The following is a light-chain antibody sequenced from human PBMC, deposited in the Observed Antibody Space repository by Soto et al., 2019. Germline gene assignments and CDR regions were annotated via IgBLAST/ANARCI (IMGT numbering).Light chain of an antibody. Sequence: DIPMTHSPSTLSASLADRVHIXFRASQSIGRWLAWYQQKPGKAPKVLIYDASTLKSGVPSRFSGSGSGTDFTLTISSLQPDDFAIYYCQQYNSYWTFGQGTKVDIK. J-gene: IGKJ1*01. CDR1: QSIGRW. V-gene: IGKV1-5*01. CDR3: QQYNSYWT. CDR2: DAS.